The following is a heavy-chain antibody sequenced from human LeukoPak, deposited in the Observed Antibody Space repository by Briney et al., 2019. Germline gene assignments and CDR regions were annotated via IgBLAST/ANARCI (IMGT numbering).Heavy chain of an antibody. CDR2: IIPIFGTA. J-gene: IGHJ4*02. CDR1: GGTFSSYA. V-gene: IGHV1-69*13. D-gene: IGHD6-19*01. CDR3: ARELGIAVAGKFDY. Sequence: SVKVSCKASGGTFSSYAISWVRRAPGQGLEWMGGIIPIFGTANYAQKFQGRVTITADESTSTAYMELSSLRSEDTAVYYCARELGIAVAGKFDYWGQGTLVTVSS.